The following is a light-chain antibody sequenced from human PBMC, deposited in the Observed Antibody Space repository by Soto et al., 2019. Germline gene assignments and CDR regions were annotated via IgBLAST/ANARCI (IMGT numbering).Light chain of an antibody. CDR3: QQYNNWPRT. J-gene: IGKJ1*01. V-gene: IGKV3-15*01. CDR2: DAS. CDR1: QTVRND. Sequence: VLTQSPGTLSLSPGGRATLSCRASQTVRNDYLAWYQQKPGQAPRLLIYDASSRATGIPARFSGSGSGTEFTLTISSLQSEDFAVYYCQQYNNWPRTFGQGTKVDIK.